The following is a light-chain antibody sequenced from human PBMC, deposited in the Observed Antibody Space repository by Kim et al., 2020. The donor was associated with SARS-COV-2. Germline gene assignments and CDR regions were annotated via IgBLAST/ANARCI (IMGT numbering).Light chain of an antibody. CDR2: QDS. V-gene: IGLV3-1*01. CDR3: QAWDSSTVV. CDR1: KLGDKY. J-gene: IGLJ2*01. Sequence: SYELTQPPSVSVSPGQTASITCSGDKLGDKYACWYQQKPGQSPVLVIYQDSKRPSEIPGLFSGSNSGNTATLTISGTQAMDEADYYCQAWDSSTVVFGGGTQLTVL.